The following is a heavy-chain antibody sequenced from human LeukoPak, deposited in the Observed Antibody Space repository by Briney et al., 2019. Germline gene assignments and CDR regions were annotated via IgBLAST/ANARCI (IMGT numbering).Heavy chain of an antibody. CDR2: ISYDGSNK. CDR3: ARELSSGWVAFDY. V-gene: IGHV3-30-3*01. CDR1: GFTFSSYA. Sequence: PGRSLRLSCAASGFTFSSYAMHWVRQAPGKGLEWVAVISYDGSNKYYADSVKGRFTISRDNAKNSLYLQMNSLRAEDTTVYYCARELSSGWVAFDYWGQGTLVTVSS. J-gene: IGHJ4*02. D-gene: IGHD6-19*01.